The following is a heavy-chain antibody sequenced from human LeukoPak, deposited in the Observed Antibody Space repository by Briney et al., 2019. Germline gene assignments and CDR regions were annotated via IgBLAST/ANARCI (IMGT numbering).Heavy chain of an antibody. D-gene: IGHD5-18*01. J-gene: IGHJ6*03. CDR1: GYTFTGYY. CDR2: INPNSGGT. Sequence: GASVKVSCKASGYTFTGYYMHWLRQAPGQGLEWMGWINPNSGGTNYAQKFQGRVTMTRDTSISTAYMELSRLRSDDTAVYYCARDPRGYSYVVYMDVWGKGTTVTISS. V-gene: IGHV1-2*02. CDR3: ARDPRGYSYVVYMDV.